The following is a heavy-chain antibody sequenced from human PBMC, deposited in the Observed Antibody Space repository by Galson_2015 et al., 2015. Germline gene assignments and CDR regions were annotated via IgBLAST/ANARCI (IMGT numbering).Heavy chain of an antibody. D-gene: IGHD6-13*01. V-gene: IGHV3-30-3*01. J-gene: IGHJ5*02. CDR2: ISYDGSNK. CDR3: AREYSSSWDNWFDP. CDR1: GFTFSSYA. Sequence: SLRLPCAASGFTFSSYAMHWVRQAPGKGLEWVAVISYDGSNKYYADSVKGRFTISRDNSKNTLYLQMNSLRAEDTAVYYCAREYSSSWDNWFDPWGQGTLVTVSS.